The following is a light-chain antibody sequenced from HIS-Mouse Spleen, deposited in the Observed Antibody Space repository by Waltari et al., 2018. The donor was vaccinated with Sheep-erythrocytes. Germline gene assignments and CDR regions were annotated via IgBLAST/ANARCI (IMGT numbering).Light chain of an antibody. CDR3: CSYAGSYTFWV. J-gene: IGLJ3*02. CDR2: DVS. Sequence: QSALTQPRSVSGSPGQSVTISCTGTISDVGGYNYFSWYQQHPGKAPKLMIYDVSKRPSGVPDRFSGSKSGNTASLTISGLQAEDEADYYCCSYAGSYTFWVFGGGTKLTVL. V-gene: IGLV2-11*01. CDR1: ISDVGGYNY.